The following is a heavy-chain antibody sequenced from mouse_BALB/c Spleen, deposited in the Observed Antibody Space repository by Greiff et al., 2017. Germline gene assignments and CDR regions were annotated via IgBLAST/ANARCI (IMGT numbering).Heavy chain of an antibody. CDR2: ISSGGST. J-gene: IGHJ4*01. CDR1: GFTFSSYA. V-gene: IGHV5-6-5*01. CDR3: ARGGDGNYGYAMDY. Sequence: EVQLVESGGGLVKPGGSLKLSCAASGFTFSSYAMSWVRQTPEKRLEWVASISSGGSTYYPDSVKGRFTISRDNARNILYLQMSSLRSEDTAMYYCARGGDGNYGYAMDYWGQGTSVTVSS. D-gene: IGHD2-1*01.